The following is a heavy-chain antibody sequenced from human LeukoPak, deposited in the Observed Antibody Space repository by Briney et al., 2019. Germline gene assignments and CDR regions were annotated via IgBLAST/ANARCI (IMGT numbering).Heavy chain of an antibody. J-gene: IGHJ6*02. CDR2: IIPIYGIA. CDR3: ARGPRIAVADYYYYGMDV. Sequence: SVKVSCKSSGGTFSSYALSWVRQPPGQGLEWMGRIIPIYGIANYAQQFQGRVTITADKSTSTAYMELSSLRSEDTAVYYCARGPRIAVADYYYYGMDVWGQGTTVTVSS. CDR1: GGTFSSYA. D-gene: IGHD6-19*01. V-gene: IGHV1-69*04.